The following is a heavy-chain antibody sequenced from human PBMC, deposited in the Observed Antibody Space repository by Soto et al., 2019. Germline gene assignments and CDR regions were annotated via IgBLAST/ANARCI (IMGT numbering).Heavy chain of an antibody. J-gene: IGHJ4*02. V-gene: IGHV2-5*02. D-gene: IGHD6-19*01. CDR3: ARPESRIAVAGIDY. CDR2: IYWDDDK. CDR1: GFSLSTSGVG. Sequence: QITLKESGPTLVKPTQTLTLTCTFSGFSLSTSGVGVGWIRQPPGKALEWHALIYWDDDKRYRPSLKSRLTIPKDTSNNQWVLTMTNLDPVDPATYYCARPESRIAVAGIDYWGQGTLVTVSS.